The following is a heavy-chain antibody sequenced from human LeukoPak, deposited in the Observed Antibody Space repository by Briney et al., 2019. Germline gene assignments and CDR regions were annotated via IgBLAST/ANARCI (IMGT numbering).Heavy chain of an antibody. V-gene: IGHV3-48*02. Sequence: GGPLRLSCAASGFTVSSNYMSWVRQAPGKGLEWVSYISSSSSTIYYADSVTGRFTISRDNAKNSLYLQMNSLRDEDTAVYYCAREAPGGGYSYGHYYYYGMDVWGQGTTVTVSS. D-gene: IGHD5-18*01. J-gene: IGHJ6*02. CDR3: AREAPGGGYSYGHYYYYGMDV. CDR1: GFTVSSNY. CDR2: ISSSSSTI.